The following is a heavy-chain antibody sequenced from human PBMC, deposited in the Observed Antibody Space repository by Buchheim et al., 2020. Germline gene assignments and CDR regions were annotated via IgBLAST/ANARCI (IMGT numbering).Heavy chain of an antibody. CDR3: ASGFGGYYYGMDF. D-gene: IGHD3-16*01. Sequence: QVQLVESGGGVVQPGRSLRLSCAASGFTFSSYGMHGVRQAPGKGLEGVAVIWYDGRNKYYADSVKGQFTISRDNSKNTLYLQMNSLRAEDTAVYYCASGFGGYYYGMDFWGQGTT. CDR1: GFTFSSYG. CDR2: IWYDGRNK. V-gene: IGHV3-33*01. J-gene: IGHJ6*02.